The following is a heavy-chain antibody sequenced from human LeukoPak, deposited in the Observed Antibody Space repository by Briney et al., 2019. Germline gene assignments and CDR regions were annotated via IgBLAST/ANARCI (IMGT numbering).Heavy chain of an antibody. D-gene: IGHD5-18*01. CDR1: GGSISSYY. V-gene: IGHV4-59*01. Sequence: SETLSLTCTVSGGSISSYYWSWIRQPPGKGLEWIGYIYYSGSTNYNPSLKSRVTISVDTSKNQFSLKLSSVTAADTAVYYCARESRVTALDWYFDLWGRGTLVTVSS. CDR2: IYYSGST. CDR3: ARESRVTALDWYFDL. J-gene: IGHJ2*01.